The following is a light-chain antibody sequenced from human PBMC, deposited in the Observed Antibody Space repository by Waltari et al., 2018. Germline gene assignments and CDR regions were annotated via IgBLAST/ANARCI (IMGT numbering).Light chain of an antibody. J-gene: IGLJ1*01. V-gene: IGLV2-8*01. CDR2: EGT. CDR3: SSFAGSNNV. CDR1: NSDIGLYNY. Sequence: QSALTQPPSASGSPGESVTISCTGTNSDIGLYNYVSWYQQHPGKAPKLMIYEGTKRPSGVPDRFSGSKSGNTASLTVSGLQTDDEADYFCSSFAGSNNVFGSGTKVTVL.